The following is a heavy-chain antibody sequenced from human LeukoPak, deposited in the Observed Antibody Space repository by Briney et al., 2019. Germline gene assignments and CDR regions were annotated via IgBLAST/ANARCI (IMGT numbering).Heavy chain of an antibody. D-gene: IGHD3-9*01. J-gene: IGHJ4*02. CDR2: ITSSSSDT. Sequence: GGSLRLSCAASGFTFSDYYMSWIRQAPGKGLEWISYITSSSSDTNYADSVKGRFTISRDNAKQSLYLQMNSLRAEDTAVYYCARDYDILPGYFRGGFDYWGQGTLVTVSS. CDR1: GFTFSDYY. V-gene: IGHV3-11*05. CDR3: ARDYDILPGYFRGGFDY.